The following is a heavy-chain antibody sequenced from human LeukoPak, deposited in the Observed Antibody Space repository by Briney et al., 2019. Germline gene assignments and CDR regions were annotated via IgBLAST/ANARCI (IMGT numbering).Heavy chain of an antibody. D-gene: IGHD4-17*01. J-gene: IGHJ4*02. CDR3: ARGEPRLRSFDY. Sequence: GGSLRLSCAASGFTFSSYSMNWVRQAPGKGLEWVSSISSSSSYIYYADSVKGRFTISRDNAKNSLYLQMNSLRAEDTAVYYCARGEPRLRSFDYWGQGTLVTVSS. CDR2: ISSSSSYI. CDR1: GFTFSSYS. V-gene: IGHV3-21*01.